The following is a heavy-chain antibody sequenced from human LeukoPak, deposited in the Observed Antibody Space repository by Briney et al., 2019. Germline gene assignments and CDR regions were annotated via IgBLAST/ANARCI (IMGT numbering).Heavy chain of an antibody. D-gene: IGHD3-10*01. V-gene: IGHV1-69*04. Sequence: ASVKVSCKASGYTFTGYYMHWVRQAPGQGLEWMGRIIPILGIANYAQKFQGRVTITADKPTSTAYMELSSLRSEDTAVYYCARGLLWFGEPYFDYWGQGTLVTVSS. J-gene: IGHJ4*02. CDR2: IIPILGIA. CDR3: ARGLLWFGEPYFDY. CDR1: GYTFTGYY.